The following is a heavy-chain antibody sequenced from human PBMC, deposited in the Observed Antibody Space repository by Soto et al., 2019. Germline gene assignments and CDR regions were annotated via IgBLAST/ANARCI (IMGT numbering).Heavy chain of an antibody. CDR3: ARAPLIPNGMDV. V-gene: IGHV4-4*02. J-gene: IGHJ6*02. Sequence: PSETLSLTCAVSDDSVSSLNWWSWVRQLPGKGLEWIGEIYHTGRINYNPFLKSRVTMSVDKSKNQVSLKMTSVTAADTAVYYCARAPLIPNGMDVWGQGTTVTVSS. CDR2: IYHTGRI. CDR1: DDSVSSLNW.